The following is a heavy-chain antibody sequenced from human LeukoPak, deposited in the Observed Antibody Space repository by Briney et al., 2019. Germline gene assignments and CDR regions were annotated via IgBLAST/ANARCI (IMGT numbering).Heavy chain of an antibody. CDR3: ARTEDTAMAYDFDY. J-gene: IGHJ4*02. CDR2: IGSSGSTI. V-gene: IGHV3-48*03. Sequence: PGGSLRLSCAASRFTFSSYEMNWVRQAPGKGREWVSYIGSSGSTIYYADSVKGRFTISRDNAKNSLYLQMNSLIAEDTAVYYCARTEDTAMAYDFDYWGQGALVTVSS. D-gene: IGHD5-18*01. CDR1: RFTFSSYE.